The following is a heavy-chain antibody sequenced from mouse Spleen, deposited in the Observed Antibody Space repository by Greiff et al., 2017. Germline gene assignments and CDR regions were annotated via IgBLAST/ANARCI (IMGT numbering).Heavy chain of an antibody. CDR2: ISSGGSYT. J-gene: IGHJ2*01. V-gene: IGHV5-6*02. Sequence: EVKVVESGGDLVKPGGSLKLSCAASGFTFSSYGMSWVRQTPDKRLEWVATISSGGSYTYYPDSVKGRFTISRDNAKNTLYLQMSSLKSEDTAMYYCARRTQGDYWGQGTTLTVSS. CDR3: ARRTQGDY. CDR1: GFTFSSYG.